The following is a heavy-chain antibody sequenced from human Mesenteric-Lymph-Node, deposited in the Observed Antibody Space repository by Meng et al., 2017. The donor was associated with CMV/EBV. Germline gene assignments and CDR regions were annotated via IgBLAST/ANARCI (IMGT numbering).Heavy chain of an antibody. J-gene: IGHJ5*02. V-gene: IGHV3-74*01. Sequence: LSLTCAASGFTFSIYWMHWVRQAPGKGLAWVSRIKSDESSTSYADSVKGRFTISRDNAKNTLYLQMNNLRAEDTAVYYCARDHCSSTSCHLGDVGNWFDPWGQGTLVTVS. CDR2: IKSDESST. D-gene: IGHD2-2*01. CDR3: ARDHCSSTSCHLGDVGNWFDP. CDR1: GFTFSIYW.